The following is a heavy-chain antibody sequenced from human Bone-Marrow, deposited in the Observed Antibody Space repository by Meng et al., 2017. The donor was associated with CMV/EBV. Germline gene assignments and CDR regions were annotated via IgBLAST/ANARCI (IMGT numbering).Heavy chain of an antibody. CDR3: ARDGGDDFWSGFDY. CDR1: GGTFSSYA. Sequence: SVKVSCKASGGTFSSYAISWVQQVPGQGLEWMGGIIPIFGTANYAQKFQGRVTITTDESTSTAYMELSSLRSEDTAVYYCARDGGDDFWSGFDYWGQGTLVTVSS. CDR2: IIPIFGTA. J-gene: IGHJ4*02. V-gene: IGHV1-69*05. D-gene: IGHD3-3*01.